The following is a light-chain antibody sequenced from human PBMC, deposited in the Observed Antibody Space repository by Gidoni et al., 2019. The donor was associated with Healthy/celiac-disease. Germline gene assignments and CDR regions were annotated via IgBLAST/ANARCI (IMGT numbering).Light chain of an antibody. V-gene: IGKV3-15*01. CDR3: QQYNNWPPWT. Sequence: EIVMTQSPATLSVSPGERATLSCRASQSVSSNLAWYQQKPGQAPRLLLYGASTRAKGIPARFSGSGSGTEFTLTISSLQCEDFAVYYCQQYNNWPPWTFGQGTKVEIK. J-gene: IGKJ1*01. CDR2: GAS. CDR1: QSVSSN.